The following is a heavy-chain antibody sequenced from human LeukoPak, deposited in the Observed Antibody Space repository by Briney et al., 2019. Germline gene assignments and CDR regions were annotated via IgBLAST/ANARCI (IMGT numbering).Heavy chain of an antibody. CDR3: ARTPLGELTIFGVVESYAFDI. J-gene: IGHJ3*02. Sequence: SETLSLTCTVSGGSISSYYWSWIRQPPGKGVEWIGYIYTSWSTNYNPSLKSRVTISVDTSKNQFSLKLSSVTAADTAVYYCARTPLGELTIFGVVESYAFDIWGQGTMVTVSS. CDR1: GGSISSYY. CDR2: IYTSWST. D-gene: IGHD3-3*01. V-gene: IGHV4-4*09.